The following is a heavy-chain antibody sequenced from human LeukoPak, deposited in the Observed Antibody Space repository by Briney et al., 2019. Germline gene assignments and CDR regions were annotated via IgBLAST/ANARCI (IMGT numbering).Heavy chain of an antibody. CDR1: GFTFDDYA. V-gene: IGHV3-9*01. CDR2: ISWNSGSI. Sequence: GGSLRLSCAASGFTFDDYAMHWVRQAPGKGLEGVSGISWNSGSIGYADSVKGRFTISRDNAKNSLYLQMNSLRAEDTALYYCAKGSPDYFDYWGQGTLVTVSS. J-gene: IGHJ4*02. CDR3: AKGSPDYFDY.